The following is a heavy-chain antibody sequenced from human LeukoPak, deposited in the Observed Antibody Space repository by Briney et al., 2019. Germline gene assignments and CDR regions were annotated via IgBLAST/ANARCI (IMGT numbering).Heavy chain of an antibody. V-gene: IGHV6-1*01. CDR1: GDSVSSNSAA. D-gene: IGHD5-12*01. J-gene: IGHJ5*02. Sequence: SQTLSLTCAISGDSVSSNSAAWTWIRQSPSRGLEWLGRTYYRSKWYNDYAVSVKSRITINPDTSKNQFSLQLNSVTPEDTAVYYCARARLGGYSGYDYSWFDPWGQGTLVTVSS. CDR3: ARARLGGYSGYDYSWFDP. CDR2: TYYRSKWYN.